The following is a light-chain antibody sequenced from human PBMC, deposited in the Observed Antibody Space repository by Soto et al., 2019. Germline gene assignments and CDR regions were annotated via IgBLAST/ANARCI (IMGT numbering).Light chain of an antibody. Sequence: DIVMTQSPDSLAVSLGERATINCKSSQSILFRSNNKNYLTWYQQKPGQPPKPLIYWASTRESGVPDRFSGSRSGTDFTLTISSLQAEDVAVYYCQQYYSTPVTFGGGTKVEIK. CDR2: WAS. V-gene: IGKV4-1*01. CDR1: QSILFRSNNKNY. CDR3: QQYYSTPVT. J-gene: IGKJ4*01.